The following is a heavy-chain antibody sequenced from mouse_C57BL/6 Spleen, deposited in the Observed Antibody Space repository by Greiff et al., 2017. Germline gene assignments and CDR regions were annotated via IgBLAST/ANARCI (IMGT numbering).Heavy chain of an antibody. Sequence: VQLQQPGAELVKPGASVKLSCKASGYTFTSYWMHWVKQRPGQGLEWIGMIHPNSGSTNYNEKFKSKATLTVDKSSSTAYMQLSSLTSEDSAVYYCARCTTVPPAWFAYWGQGTLVTVSA. CDR3: ARCTTVPPAWFAY. V-gene: IGHV1-64*01. J-gene: IGHJ3*01. D-gene: IGHD1-1*01. CDR2: IHPNSGST. CDR1: GYTFTSYW.